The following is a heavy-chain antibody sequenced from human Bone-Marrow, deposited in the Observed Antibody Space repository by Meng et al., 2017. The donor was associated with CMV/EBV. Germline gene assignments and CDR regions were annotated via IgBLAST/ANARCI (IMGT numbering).Heavy chain of an antibody. Sequence: GSLRLSCTVSGGSISSYYWSWIRQPPGKGLEWIGYIYYSGSTNYNPSLKSRVTISVDTSKNQFSLKLSSVTAADTAAYYCARAYYGDYPDYFDYWGQGTLVTVSS. CDR2: IYYSGST. J-gene: IGHJ4*02. V-gene: IGHV4-59*01. CDR3: ARAYYGDYPDYFDY. CDR1: GGSISSYY. D-gene: IGHD4-17*01.